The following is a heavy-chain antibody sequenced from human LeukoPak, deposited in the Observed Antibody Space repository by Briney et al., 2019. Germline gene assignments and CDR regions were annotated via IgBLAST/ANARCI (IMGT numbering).Heavy chain of an antibody. J-gene: IGHJ4*02. V-gene: IGHV3-64*01. Sequence: TGGSLRLSCAASGFTISRSSMHWVRQAPGKGLEFVSAISRSGGNTYYANSVKGRFTISRDTSKNTLYLQVGSLGVEDMAVYYCARVGDRSGNGYSHWGQGTLVTVSS. CDR1: GFTISRSS. D-gene: IGHD2-2*03. CDR3: ARVGDRSGNGYSH. CDR2: ISRSGGNT.